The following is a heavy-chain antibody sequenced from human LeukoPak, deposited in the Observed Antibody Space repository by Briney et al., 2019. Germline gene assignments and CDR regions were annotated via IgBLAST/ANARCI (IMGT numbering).Heavy chain of an antibody. Sequence: GRSLRLSCAASGFTFSSYAMHWVRQAPGKGLEWVAFIRYDGSNKYYADSVKGRFTISRDNSKNTLYLQMNSLRAEDTAVYYCAKGGYFCLDYWGQGTLVTVSS. CDR2: IRYDGSNK. J-gene: IGHJ4*02. CDR1: GFTFSSYA. V-gene: IGHV3-30*02. CDR3: AKGGYFCLDY. D-gene: IGHD3-9*01.